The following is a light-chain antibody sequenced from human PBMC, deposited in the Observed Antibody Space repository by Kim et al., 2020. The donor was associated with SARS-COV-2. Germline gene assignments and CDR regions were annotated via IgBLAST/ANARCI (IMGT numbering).Light chain of an antibody. CDR1: QSISSY. CDR3: QQRSNWPLT. J-gene: IGKJ3*01. Sequence: EIVLTQSPATLSLSPGERATLSCRASQSISSYLAWYQQKPGQAPRLLIYGTSIRATGIPARFSGSGSVTDFTLTISSLEPEDFAVYYCQQRSNWPLTFGPGTKVDIK. CDR2: GTS. V-gene: IGKV3-11*01.